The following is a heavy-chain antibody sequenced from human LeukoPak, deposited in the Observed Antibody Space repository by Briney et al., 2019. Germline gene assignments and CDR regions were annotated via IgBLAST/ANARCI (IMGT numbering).Heavy chain of an antibody. V-gene: IGHV1-2*02. CDR3: AREGWDLVDHGFDI. J-gene: IGHJ3*02. Sequence: ASVKVSCKPSGFTFTGYFVYWVRQAPGQGLEWMGWINPNSGGTNYAQKFQGRVTMTRDTSISTVYMELHRLTSDDTAVYFCAREGWDLVDHGFDIWGQGTMVTVSS. CDR1: GFTFTGYF. D-gene: IGHD1-26*01. CDR2: INPNSGGT.